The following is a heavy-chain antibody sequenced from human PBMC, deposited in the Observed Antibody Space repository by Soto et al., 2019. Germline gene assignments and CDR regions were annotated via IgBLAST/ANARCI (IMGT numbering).Heavy chain of an antibody. Sequence: ASVKVSCKASGYTFTSYDINWVRQATGQGLEWMGWMNPNNGNTGYAQKFQGRVTMTRNTSISTGYMELSSLRSEDTAVYYCARGVRKQLVFGLSYYYYMDVGGKGTTVTVSS. CDR3: ARGVRKQLVFGLSYYYYMDV. V-gene: IGHV1-8*01. D-gene: IGHD6-6*01. CDR1: GYTFTSYD. J-gene: IGHJ6*03. CDR2: MNPNNGNT.